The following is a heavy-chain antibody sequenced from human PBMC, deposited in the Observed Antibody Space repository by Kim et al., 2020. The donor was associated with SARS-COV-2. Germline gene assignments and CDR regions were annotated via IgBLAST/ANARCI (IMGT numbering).Heavy chain of an antibody. V-gene: IGHV3-30*02. Sequence: SVKGRFTISRDNSKNTLYLQMNSLRAEDTAVYYCAKDPIAAAAPNWYFDLWGRGTLVTVSS. D-gene: IGHD6-13*01. CDR3: AKDPIAAAAPNWYFDL. J-gene: IGHJ2*01.